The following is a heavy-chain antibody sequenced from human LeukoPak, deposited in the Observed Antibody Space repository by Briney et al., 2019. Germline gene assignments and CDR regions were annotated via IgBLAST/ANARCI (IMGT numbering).Heavy chain of an antibody. CDR1: GFTFSSYW. Sequence: AGGSLRLSCAASGFTFSSYWMHWVRQAPGKGLMWVSRITNDGSSTNYADSVKGRFTISRDNAKNTLYLQMNSLRAEDTAVYYCARDRGVTAIAVFDYWGQGTLVTVSS. D-gene: IGHD2-21*02. CDR2: ITNDGSST. V-gene: IGHV3-74*01. CDR3: ARDRGVTAIAVFDY. J-gene: IGHJ4*02.